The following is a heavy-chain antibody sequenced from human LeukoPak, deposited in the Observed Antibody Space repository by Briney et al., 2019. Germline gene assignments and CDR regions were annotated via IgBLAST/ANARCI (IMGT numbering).Heavy chain of an antibody. CDR2: IYHSGST. J-gene: IGHJ4*02. CDR3: ARDGYSGSDAL. D-gene: IGHD5-12*01. CDR1: GGSFSGYY. V-gene: IGHV4-59*01. Sequence: SETLSLTCAVYGGSFSGYYWSWIRQPPGKGLEWIGYIYHSGSTKYNPSLKSRVTISVDTSQNQFSLKLSSVTAADTAVYYCARDGYSGSDALWGQGTLVTVSS.